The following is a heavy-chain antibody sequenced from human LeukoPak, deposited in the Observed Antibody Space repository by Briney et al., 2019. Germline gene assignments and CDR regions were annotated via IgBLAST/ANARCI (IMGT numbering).Heavy chain of an antibody. CDR2: INSDGSST. Sequence: PGGSLRLSCAASGFTFSTYWMHWVRQAPGKGLVWVSRINSDGSSTTYADSVKGRFTISRDNAKNTLYLQMNSLRAEDTAVYFCAKRVGATSWFAYWGQGTLVTVSS. D-gene: IGHD1-26*01. V-gene: IGHV3-74*01. CDR3: AKRVGATSWFAY. CDR1: GFTFSTYW. J-gene: IGHJ4*02.